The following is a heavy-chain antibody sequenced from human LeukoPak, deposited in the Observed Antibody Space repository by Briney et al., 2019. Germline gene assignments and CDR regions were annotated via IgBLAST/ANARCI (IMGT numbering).Heavy chain of an antibody. CDR2: ISGSGGST. J-gene: IGHJ4*02. D-gene: IGHD3-10*01. V-gene: IGHV3-23*01. CDR1: GFTFSSYG. CDR3: AKKGRFGELFRPNDY. Sequence: GGSLRLSCAASGFTFSSYGMSWVRQAPGKGLEWVSAISGSGGSTYYADSVKGRFTISRDNSKNTLYLQMNSLRAEGTAVYYCAKKGRFGELFRPNDYWGQGTLVTVSS.